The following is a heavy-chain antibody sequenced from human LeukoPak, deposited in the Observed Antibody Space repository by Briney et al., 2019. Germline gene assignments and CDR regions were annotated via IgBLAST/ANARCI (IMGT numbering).Heavy chain of an antibody. CDR2: IYYSGST. Sequence: SETLSLTCTVPGGSISSSSYYWGCIRQPPGKGLEWIGSIYYSGSTYYNPSLKSRVTISVDTSKNQFSLKLSSVTAADTAVYYCARDLSNSSGRYPNWYFDLWGRGTLVTVSS. V-gene: IGHV4-39*07. CDR1: GGSISSSSYY. D-gene: IGHD6-19*01. J-gene: IGHJ2*01. CDR3: ARDLSNSSGRYPNWYFDL.